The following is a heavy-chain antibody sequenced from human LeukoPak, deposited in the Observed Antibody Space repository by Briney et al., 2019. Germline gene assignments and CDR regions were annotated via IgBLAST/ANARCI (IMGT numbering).Heavy chain of an antibody. CDR3: ARVLQNYYHLDV. V-gene: IGHV4-59*11. Sequence: SETLSLTCAVSGVSINSHYWSWIRQPPGKGLEWIGFFCESGSTNYNSSLKIRVTISVDTSRNQLSLKLSSVTAAATAVYYCARVLQNYYHLDVWGHGTTVTVSS. J-gene: IGHJ6*03. CDR2: FCESGST. D-gene: IGHD3-3*01. CDR1: GVSINSHY.